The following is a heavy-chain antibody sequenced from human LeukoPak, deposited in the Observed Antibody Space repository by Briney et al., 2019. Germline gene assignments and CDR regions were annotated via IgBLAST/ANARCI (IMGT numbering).Heavy chain of an antibody. CDR3: ARAEVLESFGHNKHCMDV. CDR2: INVGAENT. CDR1: GYTFTSYA. D-gene: IGHD3-16*01. Sequence: ASVKVSCKASGYTFTSYAIHWVRQAPGQRLEWMGKINVGAENTQYSQKFQGRVSITRDISATTAYMELRGLRSEDTAAYCCARAEVLESFGHNKHCMDVWGQGTTVIVSS. V-gene: IGHV1-3*01. J-gene: IGHJ6*02.